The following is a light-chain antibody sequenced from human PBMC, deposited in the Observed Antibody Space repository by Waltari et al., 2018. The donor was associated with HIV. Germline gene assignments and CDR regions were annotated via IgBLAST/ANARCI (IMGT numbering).Light chain of an antibody. J-gene: IGKJ1*01. Sequence: DILMTQSPATLSVSPGERATISCRASQSVNSNLAWYQQKPGQTPRLLIYCTSTSATDIPARFSGSGSGTECTLTISSLQSEDFAVYYCHHYNNRRETVGQGTKVEIK. CDR2: CTS. V-gene: IGKV3-15*01. CDR3: HHYNNRRET. CDR1: QSVNSN.